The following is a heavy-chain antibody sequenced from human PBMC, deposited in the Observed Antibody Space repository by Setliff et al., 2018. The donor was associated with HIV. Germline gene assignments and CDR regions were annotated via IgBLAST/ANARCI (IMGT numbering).Heavy chain of an antibody. CDR2: ISRGGKTI. CDR1: GGSISSSSYY. D-gene: IGHD6-19*01. J-gene: IGHJ4*02. CDR3: SRVPLRYGWEAY. V-gene: IGHV3-11*01. Sequence: LSLTCTVSGGSISSSSYYWGWIRQPPGKGREWVSYISRGGKTIHYADSVKGRFTISRDNVKNILYLQMNSLRPEDTAMYYCSRVPLRYGWEAYWGQGTLVTVSS.